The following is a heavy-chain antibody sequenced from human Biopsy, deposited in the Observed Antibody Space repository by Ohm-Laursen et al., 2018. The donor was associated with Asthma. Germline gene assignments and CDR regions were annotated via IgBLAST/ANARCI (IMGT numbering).Heavy chain of an antibody. J-gene: IGHJ5*02. D-gene: IGHD2-21*01. CDR2: IHYSGSA. V-gene: IGHV4-31*03. Sequence: SQTLSLTCSVSGDSFTYPGYYWSWVRQLPGRGLEWIGYIHYSGSAYYNPSLKSRISMSVDMSKKQFSLEVRSVTAADTAVYYCARSVTGSLAYCAGDFSFHLDRWGPGTLVTVSS. CDR3: ARSVTGSLAYCAGDFSFHLDR. CDR1: GDSFTYPGYY.